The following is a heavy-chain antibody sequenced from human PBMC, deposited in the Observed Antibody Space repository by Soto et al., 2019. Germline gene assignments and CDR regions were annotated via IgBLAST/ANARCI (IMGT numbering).Heavy chain of an antibody. V-gene: IGHV3-11*01. CDR2: ISSSGTPI. D-gene: IGHD1-26*01. CDR1: GFTFSDYY. Sequence: QVQLMEAGGGLVKPEGSLRLSCAASGFTFSDYYMSWIRQAPGKGLEWLSYISSSGTPIYYADSVKGRFTISRDNAENSLYLQMNSLRAEDTAVYYCARDQGHYPIDYWGQGTLVTVS. J-gene: IGHJ4*02. CDR3: ARDQGHYPIDY.